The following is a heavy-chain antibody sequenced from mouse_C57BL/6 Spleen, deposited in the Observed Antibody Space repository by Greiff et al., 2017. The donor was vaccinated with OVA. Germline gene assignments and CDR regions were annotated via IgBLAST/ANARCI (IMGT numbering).Heavy chain of an antibody. Sequence: QVQLQQPGAELVKPGASVKLSCKASGYTFTSYWMHWVKQRPGQGLEWIGMIHPNSGSTNYNEKFKSKATLTVDKSSSTAYMQRSSLPSEDSAVYYCASLANGNYGYFDVWGTGTTVTVSS. CDR3: ASLANGNYGYFDV. D-gene: IGHD2-1*01. J-gene: IGHJ1*03. CDR1: GYTFTSYW. CDR2: IHPNSGST. V-gene: IGHV1-64*01.